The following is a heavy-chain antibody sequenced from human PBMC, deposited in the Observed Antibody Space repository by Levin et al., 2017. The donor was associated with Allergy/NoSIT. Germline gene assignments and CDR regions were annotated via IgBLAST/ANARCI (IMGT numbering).Heavy chain of an antibody. CDR1: GFTFSRHH. CDR2: IRNDSGHT. V-gene: IGHV3-23*01. D-gene: IGHD2-8*02. CDR3: ARIMSSAPTYWYGKDV. Sequence: GESLKISCAASGFTFSRHHMSWARQTPGKGLDWVSGIRNDSGHTDYVKSVRGRFTISRDNSRNTLYLQMNSLRVEDTAVYYCARIMSSAPTYWYGKDVWGQGTTVTVSS. J-gene: IGHJ6*02.